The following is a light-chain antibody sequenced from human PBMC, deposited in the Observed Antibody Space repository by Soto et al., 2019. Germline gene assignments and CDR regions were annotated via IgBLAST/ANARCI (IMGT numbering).Light chain of an antibody. Sequence: QSVLTQPRSVSGSPGQSVTISCTGTSSDVGGYNYVSWYQQHPGKAPKLMIYDVSKRPSGVPDRFSGSKSGNTASLTISGLQAEDEADYYCCSYAGSPVVFGTGTKLTVL. V-gene: IGLV2-11*01. CDR3: CSYAGSPVV. CDR1: SSDVGGYNY. J-gene: IGLJ1*01. CDR2: DVS.